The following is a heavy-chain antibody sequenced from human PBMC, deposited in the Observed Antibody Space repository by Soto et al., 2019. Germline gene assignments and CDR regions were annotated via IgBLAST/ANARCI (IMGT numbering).Heavy chain of an antibody. D-gene: IGHD6-6*01. Sequence: QVTLKESGPVLVKPTETLTLTCTVSGFSLSNARMGVSWIRQPPGKALEWLAHIFSNDEKSYSTSLKSSLTTSQDTYKNQVVLTMTNMDTVDTATCYRARIMAARPELDYWGQGTLVTVSS. J-gene: IGHJ4*02. CDR1: GFSLSNARMG. CDR3: ARIMAARPELDY. CDR2: IFSNDEK. V-gene: IGHV2-26*01.